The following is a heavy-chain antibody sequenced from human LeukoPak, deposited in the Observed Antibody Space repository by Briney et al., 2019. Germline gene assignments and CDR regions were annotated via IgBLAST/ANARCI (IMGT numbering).Heavy chain of an antibody. J-gene: IGHJ5*02. CDR1: GGSFSGYY. Sequence: RSSETLSLTCAVYGGSFSGYYWSWIRQPPGKGLEWIGEINHSGSTNYNPSLKGRVTISVDTSKNQFSLKLSSVTAADTAVYYCARGRRSRITMIVVVAYNWFDPWGQGTLVTVSS. D-gene: IGHD3-22*01. CDR3: ARGRRSRITMIVVVAYNWFDP. CDR2: INHSGST. V-gene: IGHV4-34*01.